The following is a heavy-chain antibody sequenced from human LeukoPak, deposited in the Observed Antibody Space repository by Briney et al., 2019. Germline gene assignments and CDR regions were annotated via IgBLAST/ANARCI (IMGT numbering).Heavy chain of an antibody. J-gene: IGHJ2*01. D-gene: IGHD2-15*01. Sequence: SVKVSCKDSGGSFSTFDINWLRQAPGQGLEWMGRIKPMSGTSNYAHKLQDRVTITADTSTGTAYLDLSSLRSEDTAVYYCARGIVVVVSNPNYWYFDLWGRGTPVIVSS. CDR1: GGSFSTFD. V-gene: IGHV1-69*06. CDR3: ARGIVVVVSNPNYWYFDL. CDR2: IKPMSGTS.